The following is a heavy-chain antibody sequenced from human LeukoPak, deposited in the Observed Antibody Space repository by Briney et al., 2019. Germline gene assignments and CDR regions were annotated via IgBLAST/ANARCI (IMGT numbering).Heavy chain of an antibody. CDR1: GDSVSSNTGA. CDR3: ARDLHNYYGLEV. J-gene: IGHJ6*02. V-gene: IGHV6-1*01. CDR2: TYYTSKWYN. Sequence: SQTLSLTCAISGDSVSSNTGAWNWIRQSPSRGLEWLGRTYYTSKWYNAYAVSVKRRITINPDTSKNQFSLRLTSVTPDDTAVYYCARDLHNYYGLEVWGQRATVTVSS. D-gene: IGHD4-11*01.